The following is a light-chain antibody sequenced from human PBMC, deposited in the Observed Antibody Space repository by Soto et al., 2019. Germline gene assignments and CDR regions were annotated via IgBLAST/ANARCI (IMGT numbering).Light chain of an antibody. V-gene: IGKV1-5*01. J-gene: IGKJ4*01. CDR1: QSINNW. CDR2: DAS. CDR3: QQYKSYSL. Sequence: DIQMTQSPSTLSASVGDRATITCRASQSINNWLAWYQQKPGKAPKLLIYDASSLESGVPSRFSGSGSGTVFTLTISSLQPDVFATYYCQQYKSYSLFGGGTKVEIE.